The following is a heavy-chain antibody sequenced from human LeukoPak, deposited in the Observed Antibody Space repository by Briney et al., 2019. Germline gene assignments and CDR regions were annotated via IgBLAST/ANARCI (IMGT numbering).Heavy chain of an antibody. Sequence: ASVKVSCKASGYTFTSYAMHWVRQAPGQGLEWMGWMNPNSGNTGYAQKFQGRVTMTRNTSISTAYMELSSLRSEDTAVYYCARDLGYYDSSGYYDLGAFDIWGQGTMVTVSS. CDR2: MNPNSGNT. D-gene: IGHD3-22*01. CDR3: ARDLGYYDSSGYYDLGAFDI. CDR1: GYTFTSYA. V-gene: IGHV1-8*02. J-gene: IGHJ3*02.